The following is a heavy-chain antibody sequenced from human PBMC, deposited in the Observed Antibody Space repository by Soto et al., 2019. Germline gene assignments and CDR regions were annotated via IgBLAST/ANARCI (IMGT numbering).Heavy chain of an antibody. D-gene: IGHD5-12*01. CDR2: IDYSGTT. Sequence: QLHMQESGPGPVKPSETLSLTCTVSGDSISSSGYYWAWIRQPPGKGLEWIGNIDYSGTTYYNPSLKSRVAFSVDTSKSQCSLKVTPVTAADTAVYYCAGHVSVSGFESYFDRWGQGTLVTLSP. CDR1: GDSISSSGYY. V-gene: IGHV4-39*01. CDR3: AGHVSVSGFESYFDR. J-gene: IGHJ4*02.